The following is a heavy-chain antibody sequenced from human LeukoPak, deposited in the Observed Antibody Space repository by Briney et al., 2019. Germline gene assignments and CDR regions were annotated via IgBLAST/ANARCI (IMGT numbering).Heavy chain of an antibody. CDR2: IYYSGST. CDR3: ARHGYCSGGSCYWDY. J-gene: IGHJ4*02. D-gene: IGHD2-15*01. Sequence: SDTLSLTCIVSGGSISPYYWSWIRQPPGSGLEWIAYIYYSGSTSYNPSLKSRVAISVDTSNNEVSLKLSSVTAADTAVYYCARHGYCSGGSCYWDYWGQGTLVTVSS. V-gene: IGHV4-59*08. CDR1: GGSISPYY.